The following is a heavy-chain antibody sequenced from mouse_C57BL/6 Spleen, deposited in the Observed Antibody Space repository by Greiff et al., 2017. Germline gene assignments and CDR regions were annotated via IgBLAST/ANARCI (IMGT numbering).Heavy chain of an antibody. CDR2: IRNKANGYTT. CDR3: ARRSPSETVFWYFGV. Sequence: VMLVESGGGLVQPGGSLSLSCAASGFTFTDYYMSWVRQPPGKALEWLGFIRNKANGYTTEYSASVKGRFTISSDNSQSILYLQMNALRAEDSATYYGARRSPSETVFWYFGVWGTGTTVTVSS. CDR1: GFTFTDYY. J-gene: IGHJ1*03. V-gene: IGHV7-3*01.